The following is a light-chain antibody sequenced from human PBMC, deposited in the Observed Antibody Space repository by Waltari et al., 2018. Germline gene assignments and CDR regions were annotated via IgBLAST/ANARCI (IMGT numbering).Light chain of an antibody. CDR3: QQYQNWPQT. V-gene: IGKV3-15*01. Sequence: EIVMTQSPATLFVSPGERATLSCRASQSISSNLAWYQQKPGQAPRLLMYGASTRATAIPARFSGSGSGTEFALTISSLQSEDSAVYYCQQYQNWPQTFGQGT. CDR1: QSISSN. CDR2: GAS. J-gene: IGKJ2*01.